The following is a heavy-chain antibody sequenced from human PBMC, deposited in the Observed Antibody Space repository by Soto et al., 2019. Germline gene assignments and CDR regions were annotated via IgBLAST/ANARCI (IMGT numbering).Heavy chain of an antibody. J-gene: IGHJ6*02. CDR1: GGSISSSSYY. V-gene: IGHV4-39*01. CDR3: ARHKSGYSYGFSYDYYGTDV. CDR2: IYYSGST. D-gene: IGHD5-18*01. Sequence: PDTLPLTCTVSGGSISSSSYYWGWIRQPPEKGLEWIGSIYYSGSTYYNPSLKSRVTISVDTSKKQFSLKMSSVTAADTAVYYCARHKSGYSYGFSYDYYGTDVWRQGNTVTV.